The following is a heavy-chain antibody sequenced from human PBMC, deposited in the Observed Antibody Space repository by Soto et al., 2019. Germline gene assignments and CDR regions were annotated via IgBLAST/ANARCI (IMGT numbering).Heavy chain of an antibody. J-gene: IGHJ4*02. Sequence: EVQLLESGGGLVQPGGSLRLSCAASGFTFRSYAMSWVRQAPGKGLEWVSAISGSGGSTYYADSVKGRFTISRDNSKNTLYLQMNSLRAEDTAVYYCAKGGMYSSGWYGGGVDYWGQGTLVTVSS. D-gene: IGHD6-19*01. CDR1: GFTFRSYA. V-gene: IGHV3-23*01. CDR3: AKGGMYSSGWYGGGVDY. CDR2: ISGSGGST.